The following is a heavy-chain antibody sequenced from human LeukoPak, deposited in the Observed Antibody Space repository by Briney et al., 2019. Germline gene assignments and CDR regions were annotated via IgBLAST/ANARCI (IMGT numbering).Heavy chain of an antibody. D-gene: IGHD3-9*01. CDR1: GFTFSSYG. J-gene: IGHJ4*02. CDR2: ISYDGSNK. V-gene: IGHV3-30*19. CDR3: AREGYYDILTGYGRSYYFDY. Sequence: PGGSLRLSCAASGFTFSSYGMHWVRQAPGKGLEWVAVISYDGSNKYYADSVKGRFTISRDNSKNTLYLQMNSLRAEDTAVYYCAREGYYDILTGYGRSYYFDYWGQGTLVTVSS.